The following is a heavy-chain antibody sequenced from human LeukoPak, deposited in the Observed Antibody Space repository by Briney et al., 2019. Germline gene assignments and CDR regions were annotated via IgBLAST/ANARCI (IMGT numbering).Heavy chain of an antibody. Sequence: PSETLSLTCTVSGYSISSGYYWGWIRQPPGKGLEWIGSIYHSGSTYYNPSLKSRVTISVDTSKNQFSLKLRSVTAADTAVYYCARVTGDLLDYWGQGTLVTVSS. CDR3: ARVTGDLLDY. J-gene: IGHJ4*02. CDR2: IYHSGST. V-gene: IGHV4-38-2*02. CDR1: GYSISSGYY. D-gene: IGHD7-27*01.